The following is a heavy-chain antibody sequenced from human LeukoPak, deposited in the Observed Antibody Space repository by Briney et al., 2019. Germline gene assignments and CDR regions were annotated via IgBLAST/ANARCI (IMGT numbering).Heavy chain of an antibody. V-gene: IGHV5-51*01. CDR1: GYSFTSYW. CDR3: AVLGYCSSTSCYDGMDV. CDR2: IYPGDSDT. Sequence: GESLKISCKGSGYSFTSYWIGWVRQMPGKGLEWMGIIYPGDSDTRYSPSFQGQVTISADKSISTAYLQWSSLKASDTAVYYCAVLGYCSSTSCYDGMDVWGQGTTVTVSS. D-gene: IGHD2-2*01. J-gene: IGHJ6*02.